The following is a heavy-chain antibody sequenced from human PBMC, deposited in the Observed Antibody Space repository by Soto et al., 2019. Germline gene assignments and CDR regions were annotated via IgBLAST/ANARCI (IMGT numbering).Heavy chain of an antibody. D-gene: IGHD6-6*01. CDR2: INHSGST. J-gene: IGHJ4*02. CDR3: ARLAPRDSSSSFDY. V-gene: IGHV4-34*01. Sequence: HVQLQPWGEGLLKPSETLSLTCAVYGGSFNGYYWSWIRQPPGKGLEWIGEINHSGSTNYNPSLKSRVTISVDTSKNQFSLKLSSVTAADTAVYYCARLAPRDSSSSFDYWGQGTLVTVSS. CDR1: GGSFNGYY.